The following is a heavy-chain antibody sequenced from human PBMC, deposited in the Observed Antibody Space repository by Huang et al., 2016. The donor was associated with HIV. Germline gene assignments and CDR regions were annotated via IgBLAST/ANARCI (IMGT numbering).Heavy chain of an antibody. CDR3: ARDPYYSNRWKRNDASFL. Sequence: QVPLVQSGGEVMQPGASVRVSCKASGYDFGGSGMSWVRQAPGQGLEWLGGIGSDSLDTSSAQKFQGRVTMTTDTSTTTTYMELRSLRSDDTAMYYCARDPYYSNRWKRNDASFLWGQGTMITVSS. CDR2: IGSDSLDT. J-gene: IGHJ3*01. D-gene: IGHD4-4*01. CDR1: GYDFGGSG. V-gene: IGHV1-18*01.